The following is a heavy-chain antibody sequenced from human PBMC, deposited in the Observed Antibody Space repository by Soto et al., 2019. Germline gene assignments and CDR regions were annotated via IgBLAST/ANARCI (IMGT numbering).Heavy chain of an antibody. V-gene: IGHV3-23*01. CDR3: ANERLRVRGVIETY. CDR1: GFTFSSYA. D-gene: IGHD3-10*01. CDR2: ISGSGGST. Sequence: EVQLLESGGGLVQPGGSLRLSCAASGFTFSSYAMTWVRQAPGKGLEWVSAISGSGGSTYYADSVKGRFTISRDKSQNTLYLQRNRLRAEDTAVYYCANERLRVRGVIETYWGQGTLVTVSS. J-gene: IGHJ4*02.